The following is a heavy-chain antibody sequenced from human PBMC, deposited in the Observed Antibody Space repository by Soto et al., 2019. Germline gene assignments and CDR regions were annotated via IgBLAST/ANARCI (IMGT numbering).Heavy chain of an antibody. CDR1: GLTFSSYS. J-gene: IGHJ4*02. CDR3: ARDQPGYSYGYGLGY. CDR2: ISSSSSYI. V-gene: IGHV3-21*01. Sequence: EVQLVESGGGLVKPGGSLRLSCAASGLTFSSYSMNWVRQAPGKGLEWVSSISSSSSYIYYADSVKGRFTISRDNAKNSLYVPMNSLSAEDTAVYYCARDQPGYSYGYGLGYWGQGTLVTVSS. D-gene: IGHD5-18*01.